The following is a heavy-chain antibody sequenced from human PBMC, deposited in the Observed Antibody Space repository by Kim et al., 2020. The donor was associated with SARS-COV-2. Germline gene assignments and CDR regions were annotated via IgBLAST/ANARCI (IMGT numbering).Heavy chain of an antibody. CDR1: GFTFSSYG. CDR2: ISYDGSNK. Sequence: GGSLRLSCAASGFTFSSYGMHWVRQAPGKGLEWVAVISYDGSNKYYADSVKGRFTISRDNSKNTLYLQMNSLRAEDTAVYYCAKTMVRGVTLLYYYYGMDVWGQGTTVTVSS. D-gene: IGHD3-10*01. V-gene: IGHV3-30*18. CDR3: AKTMVRGVTLLYYYYGMDV. J-gene: IGHJ6*02.